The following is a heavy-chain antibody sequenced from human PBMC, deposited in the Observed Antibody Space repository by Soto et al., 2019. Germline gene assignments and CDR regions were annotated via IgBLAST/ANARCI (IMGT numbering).Heavy chain of an antibody. CDR1: GFTFSDYA. Sequence: VQLVESGGGVVQPGRSLRLSCAASGFTFSDYAMHWVRQAPGKGLEWVAVVSHDGRNTHYADSVKGRFTISRDSSKNTVSLEMTSLRAEAKARYYCAKGGRQWLVTSDFNYWGQGALVTVSS. V-gene: IGHV3-30*18. CDR3: AKGGRQWLVTSDFNY. CDR2: VSHDGRNT. D-gene: IGHD6-19*01. J-gene: IGHJ4*02.